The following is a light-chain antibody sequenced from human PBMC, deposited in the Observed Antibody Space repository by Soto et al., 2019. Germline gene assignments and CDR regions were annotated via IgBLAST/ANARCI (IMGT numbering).Light chain of an antibody. V-gene: IGKV2-28*01. Sequence: DIVMTQSPLSLPVTPGEPASISCRSSQSLLHSNGYNYLDWYLQKPGQSPQLLNYLGSHRASGVPDRFSGSGSGTDFTLKISRVEAEDVGVYYYCMQALQAPLTFGQGTKLEIK. J-gene: IGKJ2*01. CDR1: QSLLHSNGYNY. CDR3: MQALQAPLT. CDR2: LGS.